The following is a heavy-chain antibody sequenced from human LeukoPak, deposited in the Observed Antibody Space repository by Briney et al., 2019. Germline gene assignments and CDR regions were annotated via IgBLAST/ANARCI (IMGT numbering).Heavy chain of an antibody. CDR1: GGSISSGGYY. J-gene: IGHJ5*02. Sequence: SETLSLTCTVSGGSISSGGYYWSWIRQHPGKGLEWIGYIYYSGSTYYNPSLKSRVTISVDTSKNQFSLKLSSVTAADTAVYYCARGRGITGNNWFDPWGQGTLVTVSS. V-gene: IGHV4-31*03. CDR2: IYYSGST. CDR3: ARGRGITGNNWFDP. D-gene: IGHD1-20*01.